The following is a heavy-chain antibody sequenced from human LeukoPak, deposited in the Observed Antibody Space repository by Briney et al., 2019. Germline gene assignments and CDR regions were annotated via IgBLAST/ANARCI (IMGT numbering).Heavy chain of an antibody. D-gene: IGHD5-18*01. CDR1: GFTFSSYW. Sequence: GGSLRLSCAASGFTFSSYWMSWVRQAPGKGLEWVANIKKDGSEKYYVDSVRGRFTISRDNAKTSLYLQMNSLRAEDTAVYYCARDLSGVTGYTYGRGINYWGQGTLVTVSS. V-gene: IGHV3-7*01. J-gene: IGHJ4*02. CDR3: ARDLSGVTGYTYGRGINY. CDR2: IKKDGSEK.